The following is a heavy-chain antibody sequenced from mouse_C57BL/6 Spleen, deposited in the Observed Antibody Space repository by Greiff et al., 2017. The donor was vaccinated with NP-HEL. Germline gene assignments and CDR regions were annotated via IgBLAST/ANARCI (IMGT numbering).Heavy chain of an antibody. CDR2: IYPGSGNT. CDR3: ARRGALYDYDDWFAY. V-gene: IGHV1-66*01. Sequence: QVQLQQSGPELVKPGASVKISCKASGYSFTSYYIHWVKQRPGQGLEWIGWIYPGSGNTKYNEKFKGKATLTADTSSSTAYMQLSSLTSEDSAVYYCARRGALYDYDDWFAYWGQGALVTVSA. D-gene: IGHD2-4*01. CDR1: GYSFTSYY. J-gene: IGHJ3*01.